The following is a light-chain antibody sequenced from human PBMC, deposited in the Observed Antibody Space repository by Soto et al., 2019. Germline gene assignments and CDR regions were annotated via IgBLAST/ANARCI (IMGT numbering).Light chain of an antibody. CDR3: QHRFRAPRT. V-gene: IGKV1-39*01. CDR1: ETIIDY. Sequence: DIQMSQSPSSLSASVGDSVTITCRASETIIDYLNWYQQQPGEAPKLLNFSASSLHSGIPSRFRGSGSGTHFTLTISSLQPEDFATYFCQHRFRAPRTFGQGTKLQAK. CDR2: SAS. J-gene: IGKJ2*01.